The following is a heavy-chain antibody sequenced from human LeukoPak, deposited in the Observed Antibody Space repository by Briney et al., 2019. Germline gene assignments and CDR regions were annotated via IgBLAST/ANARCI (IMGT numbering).Heavy chain of an antibody. CDR2: IYHSGST. CDR1: GGSISSGGYS. V-gene: IGHV4-30-2*01. CDR3: AGSLRGYRDAFDI. J-gene: IGHJ3*02. Sequence: SETLSLTCAVSGGSISSGGYSWSWIRQPPGTGLEWIGYIYHSGSTYYNPSLKSRVTISVDRSKNQFSLKLSSVTAADTAVYYCAGSLRGYRDAFDIWGQGIMVTVSS. D-gene: IGHD5-12*01.